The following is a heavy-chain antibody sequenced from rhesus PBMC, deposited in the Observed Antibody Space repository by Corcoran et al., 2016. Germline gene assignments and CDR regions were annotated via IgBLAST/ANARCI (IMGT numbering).Heavy chain of an antibody. V-gene: IGHV7-114*01. CDR3: ARYAEAAGIDY. Sequence: QVQLVQSGAEVKQPGASVKVSCKASGYTFTSYVMNWVRQAHGQRLEWMGWINTDTGSPADAQGFKERVTCTSDTVVSTADLQIGSLQAEDTAGYYGARYAEAAGIDYWGQGVLVTVSS. J-gene: IGHJ4*01. CDR2: INTDTGSP. D-gene: IGHD6-25*01. CDR1: GYTFTSYV.